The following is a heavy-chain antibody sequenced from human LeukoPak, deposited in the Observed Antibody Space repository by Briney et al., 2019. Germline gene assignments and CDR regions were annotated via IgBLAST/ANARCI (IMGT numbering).Heavy chain of an antibody. D-gene: IGHD1-26*01. J-gene: IGHJ4*02. CDR2: IYYTGST. Sequence: SETLSLTCTVSGGSISSYYWSWIGQPPGKGLEWIGYIYYTGSTNYNPSLKSRVTISVDTSKNQFSLKLSSVTAADTAVYYCARGNSGSYYGFDYWGQGTLVTVSS. V-gene: IGHV4-59*01. CDR1: GGSISSYY. CDR3: ARGNSGSYYGFDY.